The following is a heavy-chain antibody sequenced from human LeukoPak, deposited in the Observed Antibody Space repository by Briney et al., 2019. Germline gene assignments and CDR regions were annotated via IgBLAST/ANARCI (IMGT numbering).Heavy chain of an antibody. D-gene: IGHD2-15*01. Sequence: ASVKVSCKASGYTFTSYAMHWVRQAPGQRLEWMGWINAGNGNTKYSQKFQGRVTITRDTSASTAYMELSSLRSEDTAVYYCARDVSCSGGSCYSFDYWGQGTLVTVSS. J-gene: IGHJ4*02. CDR3: ARDVSCSGGSCYSFDY. CDR2: INAGNGNT. V-gene: IGHV1-3*01. CDR1: GYTFTSYA.